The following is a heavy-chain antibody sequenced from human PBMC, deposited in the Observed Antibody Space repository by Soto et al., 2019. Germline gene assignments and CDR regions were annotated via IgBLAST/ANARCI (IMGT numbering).Heavy chain of an antibody. V-gene: IGHV1-46*01. CDR1: GYIFTSYY. CDR3: AREGSRHIRDYYYYYYGMDV. D-gene: IGHD2-21*01. CDR2: INPSGGTT. J-gene: IGHJ6*02. Sequence: ASVKVSCKTSGYIFTSYYIHWVRQAPGQGLEWMGIINPSGGTTTYAQKFQGRVTMTRDTSTSTVYMELSSLRSEDTAVYYCAREGSRHIRDYYYYYYGMDVWGQGTTVTVSS.